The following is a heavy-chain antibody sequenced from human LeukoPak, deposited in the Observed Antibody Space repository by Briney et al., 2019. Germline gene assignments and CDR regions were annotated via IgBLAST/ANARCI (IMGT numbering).Heavy chain of an antibody. CDR1: GFTFSSYA. D-gene: IGHD1-26*01. J-gene: IGHJ1*01. CDR2: ISGSGGST. V-gene: IGHV3-23*01. CDR3: SKDSDVGVGSDFHY. Sequence: GGSLRLSCGLSGFTFSSYAIIWVRQAPGKGLEWVSAISGSGGSTYYADSVKGRFTISRDNSKNTLYLQMNSLRAEDTAVYYCSKDSDVGVGSDFHYGGQGTLVTVSS.